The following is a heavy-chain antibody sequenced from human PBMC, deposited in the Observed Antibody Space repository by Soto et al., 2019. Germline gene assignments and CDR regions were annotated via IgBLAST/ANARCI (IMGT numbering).Heavy chain of an antibody. CDR1: GYTFTSYY. CDR3: ARMAITMVRGVIGYYYGMDV. V-gene: IGHV1-46*01. Sequence: ASVKVSCKASGYTFTSYYMHWVRQAPGQGLEWMGIINPSGGSTSYAQKFQGRVTMTRDTSTSTVYMELSSLRSEDTAVYYCARMAITMVRGVIGYYYGMDVWGQGTTVTVSS. CDR2: INPSGGST. D-gene: IGHD3-10*01. J-gene: IGHJ6*02.